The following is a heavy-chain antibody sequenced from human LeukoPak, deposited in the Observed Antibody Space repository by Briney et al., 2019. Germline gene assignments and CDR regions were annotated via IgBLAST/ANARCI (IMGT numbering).Heavy chain of an antibody. CDR2: FDPEEAKM. D-gene: IGHD3-3*01. Sequence: ASVKVSRKVSGNSLSELSIQWVRPAPGKGLECVGGFDPEEAKMVYAQNFQGRVTMTEDTSTQTAYMELSGLTSGDTAVYYCTTRSGDFWSGFVNWGQGTLVTVSS. CDR3: TTRSGDFWSGFVN. CDR1: GNSLSELS. J-gene: IGHJ4*02. V-gene: IGHV1-24*01.